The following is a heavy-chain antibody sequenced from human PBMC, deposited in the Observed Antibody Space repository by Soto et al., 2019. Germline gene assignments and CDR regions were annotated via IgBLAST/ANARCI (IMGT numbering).Heavy chain of an antibody. J-gene: IGHJ5*02. CDR1: GGSISSGGYS. V-gene: IGHV4-31*03. CDR3: ATYYDSSGYFHNWFDP. Sequence: PSETLSVTCPVSGGSISSGGYSWSWIRQHPGKGLEWIGYIYCSGSTYYNPSLKSRVTISVDTSKNQFSLKLSSVTAADTAVYYCATYYDSSGYFHNWFDPWGQGTLVTVSS. CDR2: IYCSGST. D-gene: IGHD3-22*01.